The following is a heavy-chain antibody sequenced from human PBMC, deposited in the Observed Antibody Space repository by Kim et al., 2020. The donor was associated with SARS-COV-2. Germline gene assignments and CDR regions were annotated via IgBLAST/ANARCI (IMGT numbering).Heavy chain of an antibody. Sequence: DSVRGRFTISRDNAKNSLYLQMNSLRAEDTAVYYCARRYCSSTSCTFDYWGQGTLVTVSS. D-gene: IGHD2-2*01. V-gene: IGHV3-48*03. CDR3: ARRYCSSTSCTFDY. J-gene: IGHJ4*02.